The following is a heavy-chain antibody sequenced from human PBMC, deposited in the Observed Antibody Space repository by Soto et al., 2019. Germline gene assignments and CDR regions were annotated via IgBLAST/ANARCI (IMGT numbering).Heavy chain of an antibody. Sequence: SETLSLTCTVSGGSISSCDYYWSWIRQPPGKGLDWIGYIYYSGSTYYNPSLKSRVTISVDTSKNQFSLKLISVTAADTAEYYCARVGELPIFDYWGQGTLVTVSS. CDR2: IYYSGST. CDR1: GGSISSCDYY. J-gene: IGHJ4*02. CDR3: ARVGELPIFDY. V-gene: IGHV4-30-4*01. D-gene: IGHD1-26*01.